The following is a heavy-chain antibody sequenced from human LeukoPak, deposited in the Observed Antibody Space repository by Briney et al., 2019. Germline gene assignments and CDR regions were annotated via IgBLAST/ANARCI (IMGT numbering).Heavy chain of an antibody. CDR1: GYTFSSYW. J-gene: IGHJ4*01. CDR2: IYPTDSET. D-gene: IGHD6-19*01. CDR3: ARRSPYSTAWAAFVS. Sequence: GESLKISCKGSGYTFSSYWIGWVRQMPGKGLEWMGIIYPTDSETRYSPSFQGQVTISVDKSINTAYLQWSSLKASDTAMYFCARRSPYSTAWAAFVSWGQGTLVTASS. V-gene: IGHV5-51*01.